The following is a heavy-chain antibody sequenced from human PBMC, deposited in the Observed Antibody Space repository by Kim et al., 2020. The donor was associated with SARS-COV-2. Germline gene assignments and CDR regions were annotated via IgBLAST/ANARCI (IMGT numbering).Heavy chain of an antibody. V-gene: IGHV4-59*01. Sequence: SETLSLTCTVSGGSISSYYWSWIRQPPGKGLEWIGYIYYSGSTNYNPSLKSRVTISVDTSKNQFSLKLSSVTAADTAVYYCARGGSYFHSFDYWGQGTLVTVSS. CDR3: ARGGSYFHSFDY. CDR1: GGSISSYY. CDR2: IYYSGST. J-gene: IGHJ4*02. D-gene: IGHD1-26*01.